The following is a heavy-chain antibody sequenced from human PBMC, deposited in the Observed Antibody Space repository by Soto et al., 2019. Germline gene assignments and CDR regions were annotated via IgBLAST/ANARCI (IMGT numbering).Heavy chain of an antibody. V-gene: IGHV1-18*01. D-gene: IGHD6-19*01. CDR2: ISAYNGNT. Sequence: GASVKVSCKASGYTFTSYGISWVRQAPRQGLEWMGWISAYNGNTNYAQKLQGRVTMTTDTSTSTAYMELRSLRSDDTAVYYCAREINLIRYSSGWDLIGGMDVWGQGTTVTVSS. CDR3: AREINLIRYSSGWDLIGGMDV. J-gene: IGHJ6*02. CDR1: GYTFTSYG.